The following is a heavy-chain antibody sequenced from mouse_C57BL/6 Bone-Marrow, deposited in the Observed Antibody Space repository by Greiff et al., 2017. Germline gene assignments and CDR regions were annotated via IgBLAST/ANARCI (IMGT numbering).Heavy chain of an antibody. CDR1: GFTFSDYY. V-gene: IGHV5-12*01. CDR3: ARHGTYYGKRMDY. D-gene: IGHD2-10*01. CDR2: IRNGGGST. Sequence: EVQRVESGGGLVQPGGSLKLSCAASGFTFSDYYMYWVRQTPEKRLEWVAYIRNGGGSTYYPDTVKGRFTISRDNAKNTLYLQVSRRKSEDTAMYYCARHGTYYGKRMDYWGQGTSVTVSS. J-gene: IGHJ4*01.